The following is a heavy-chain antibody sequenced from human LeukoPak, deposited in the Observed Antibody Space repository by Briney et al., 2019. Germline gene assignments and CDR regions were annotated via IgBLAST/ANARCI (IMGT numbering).Heavy chain of an antibody. Sequence: ASVKVSCKASGYTFSGYYIHWVRQAPGRGLEWMGWINPNSGGTNYAQTFQGRVTMTRDTSISTAYMDLSRLTSDDTAVFYCARGGTICSGSDCYLNWLDPWGQGTLVTVSS. CDR1: GYTFSGYY. J-gene: IGHJ5*02. CDR2: INPNSGGT. D-gene: IGHD2-21*02. V-gene: IGHV1-2*02. CDR3: ARGGTICSGSDCYLNWLDP.